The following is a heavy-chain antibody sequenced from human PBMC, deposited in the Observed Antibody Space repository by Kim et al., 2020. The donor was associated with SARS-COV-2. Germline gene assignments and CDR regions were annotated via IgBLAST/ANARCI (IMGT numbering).Heavy chain of an antibody. J-gene: IGHJ6*02. CDR2: ISSSSSYI. CDR1: GFTFSSYS. CDR3: ARDSRIYYDFWSGYPHIMYYGMDV. V-gene: IGHV3-21*01. D-gene: IGHD3-3*01. Sequence: GGSLRLSCAASGFTFSSYSMNWVRQAPGKGLEWVSSISSSSSYIYYADSVKGRFTISRDNAKNSLYLQMNSLRAEDTAVYYCARDSRIYYDFWSGYPHIMYYGMDVWGQGTTVTVSS.